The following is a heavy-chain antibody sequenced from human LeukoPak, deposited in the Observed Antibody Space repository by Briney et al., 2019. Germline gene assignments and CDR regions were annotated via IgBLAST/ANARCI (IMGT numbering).Heavy chain of an antibody. J-gene: IGHJ3*02. Sequence: ASVKVSCKASGYTFTGYYMHWVRQAPGQGLEWMGWINPNSGGTNYAQKFQGRVTMTRDTSISTAYMELSRLRSDDTAVYYCARDMSEWPLTPDDAFDIWGQGTMVTVSS. V-gene: IGHV1-2*02. D-gene: IGHD3-3*01. CDR3: ARDMSEWPLTPDDAFDI. CDR1: GYTFTGYY. CDR2: INPNSGGT.